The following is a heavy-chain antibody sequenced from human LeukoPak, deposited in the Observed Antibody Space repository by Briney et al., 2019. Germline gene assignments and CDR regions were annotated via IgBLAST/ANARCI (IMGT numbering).Heavy chain of an antibody. Sequence: ASVKVSCKASGYTFISDDINWVRQATGQGLEWVGYMNPNSGITGYAQKFQGRVTMTWNTAISTAYMELSSLTSEDTAVYYCARGRLRLGRLLFYWGQGTLVTVSS. D-gene: IGHD3/OR15-3a*01. CDR1: GYTFISDD. V-gene: IGHV1-8*01. CDR2: MNPNSGIT. J-gene: IGHJ4*02. CDR3: ARGRLRLGRLLFY.